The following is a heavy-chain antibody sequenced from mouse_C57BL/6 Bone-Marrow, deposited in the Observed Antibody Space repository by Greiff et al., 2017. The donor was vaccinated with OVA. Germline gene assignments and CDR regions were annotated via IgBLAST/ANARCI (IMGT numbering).Heavy chain of an antibody. Sequence: QVQLQQSGAELVRPGASVKLSCKASGYTFTDYYINWVKQRPGQGLEWIARIYPGSGNTYYNEKFKGKATLTAEKSSSTAYMQLSSLTSEDSAVYFCARAPSYPRNYFDSWGQGTPLTVSS. D-gene: IGHD6-1*01. J-gene: IGHJ2*01. CDR2: IYPGSGNT. CDR3: ARAPSYPRNYFDS. CDR1: GYTFTDYY. V-gene: IGHV1-76*01.